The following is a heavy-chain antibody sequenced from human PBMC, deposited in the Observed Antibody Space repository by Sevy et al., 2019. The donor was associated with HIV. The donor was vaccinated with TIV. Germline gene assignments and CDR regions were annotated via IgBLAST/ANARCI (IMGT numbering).Heavy chain of an antibody. CDR3: AKDGYKPSVGDENYYYYYMDV. CDR1: GFTFSSYA. D-gene: IGHD1-20*01. V-gene: IGHV3-23*01. J-gene: IGHJ6*03. Sequence: GGSLRLSCAASGFTFSSYAMRWVRQAPGKGLEWVSAISGRGGSTYYADSVKGRFTISRDNSKNTLYLQMNSLRAEDTAVYYCAKDGYKPSVGDENYYYYYMDVWGKGTTVTVSS. CDR2: ISGRGGST.